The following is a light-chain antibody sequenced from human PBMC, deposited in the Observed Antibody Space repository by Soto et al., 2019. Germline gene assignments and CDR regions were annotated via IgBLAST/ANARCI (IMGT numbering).Light chain of an antibody. CDR2: EVS. CDR3: ISYAGSNNWN. J-gene: IGLJ1*01. V-gene: IGLV2-8*01. CDR1: SSDVGGYNY. Sequence: QSALTQPPSASGSPGQSVTISCTGTSSDVGGYNYVSWYQQHPGKAPKLMIYEVSKRPSGVTDRFSGSKSGNTASLTVSGLQDEDEADYYCISYAGSNNWNFGTGTKLTVL.